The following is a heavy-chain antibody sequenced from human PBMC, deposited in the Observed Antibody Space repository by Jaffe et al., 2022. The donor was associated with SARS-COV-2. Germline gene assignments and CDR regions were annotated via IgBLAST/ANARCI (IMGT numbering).Heavy chain of an antibody. V-gene: IGHV3-23*01. CDR2: ISGSGGDT. J-gene: IGHJ4*02. Sequence: EVQLLESGGGLVQPGGSLRLSCAASGFTFSSYAMSWVRQAPGKGLEWVSGISGSGGDTYYADSVKGRFTISRDNSKNTLYLQMNSLRVEDTAVYYCAKGGGTYFSDTSAYPQFDYWGQGTLVTVSS. CDR1: GFTFSSYA. D-gene: IGHD3-22*01. CDR3: AKGGGTYFSDTSAYPQFDY.